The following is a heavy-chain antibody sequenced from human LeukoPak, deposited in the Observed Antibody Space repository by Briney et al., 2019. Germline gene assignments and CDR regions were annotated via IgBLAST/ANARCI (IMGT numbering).Heavy chain of an antibody. CDR2: ISHDGSNK. Sequence: GGSLRLSCAASGFTFSSYAMQWVRQAPGKGLKWLAVISHDGSNKYYADSVKGRFTISRDNSKNTLFLSMNSLRAEDSAVYYCAREGISIFGIPRRGWFDPCGQGTLVTVSS. CDR1: GFTFSSYA. D-gene: IGHD3-3*01. V-gene: IGHV3-30-3*01. J-gene: IGHJ5*02. CDR3: AREGISIFGIPRRGWFDP.